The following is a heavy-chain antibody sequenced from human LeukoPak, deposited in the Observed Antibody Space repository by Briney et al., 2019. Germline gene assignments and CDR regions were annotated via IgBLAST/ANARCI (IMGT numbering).Heavy chain of an antibody. J-gene: IGHJ6*02. CDR3: ARSGYCSSTSCTDYYYYGMDV. D-gene: IGHD2-2*01. Sequence: GASVKVSCKASGYIFSDYYMHWVRQAPGQGLEWMGWINPNSGGTNYAQKFQGRVTMTRDTSISTAYMELSRLRSDDTAVYYCARSGYCSSTSCTDYYYYGMDVWGQGTTVTVSS. V-gene: IGHV1-2*02. CDR1: GYIFSDYY. CDR2: INPNSGGT.